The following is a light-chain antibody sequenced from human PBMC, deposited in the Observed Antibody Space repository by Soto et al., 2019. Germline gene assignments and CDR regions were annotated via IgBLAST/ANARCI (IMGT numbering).Light chain of an antibody. Sequence: QSVLTQPPSASATPGLSVTISCSGSSANIGSNTVNWYQQLPGAAPKLLMYSNDQRPSGIPDRFSGSKSGTSASLAISGLQSQDEADYYCAAWDDNLNGYVFGTGTKVTVL. J-gene: IGLJ1*01. CDR1: SANIGSNT. V-gene: IGLV1-44*01. CDR2: SND. CDR3: AAWDDNLNGYV.